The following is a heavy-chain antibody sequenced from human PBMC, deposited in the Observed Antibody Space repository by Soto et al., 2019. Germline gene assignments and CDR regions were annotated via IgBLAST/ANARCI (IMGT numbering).Heavy chain of an antibody. Sequence: QVQLVQSGAEVKKPGSSVKVSCKASGGTFSSYTISWVRQAPGQGLEWMGRIIPILGIANYAQKFQGRVTITADKSTSTAYMELSSLRSEDTAVYYCARERYDSSGYYLTGFDPWGQGTLVTVSS. CDR2: IIPILGIA. CDR3: ARERYDSSGYYLTGFDP. D-gene: IGHD3-22*01. J-gene: IGHJ5*02. V-gene: IGHV1-69*08. CDR1: GGTFSSYT.